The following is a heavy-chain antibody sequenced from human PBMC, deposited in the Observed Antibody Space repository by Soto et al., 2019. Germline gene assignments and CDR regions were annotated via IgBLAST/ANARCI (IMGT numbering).Heavy chain of an antibody. CDR2: ISGSGGST. CDR1: GFTFSSYA. CDR3: AKDTLAARTFWYYYYGMDV. Sequence: PGGSLRLSCAASGFTFSSYAMSWVRQAPGKGLEWVSAISGSGGSTYYADSVKGRFTISRDNSKNTLYLQMNSLRAEDTAVYYCAKDTLAARTFWYYYYGMDVWGQGTTVTVSS. J-gene: IGHJ6*02. V-gene: IGHV3-23*01. D-gene: IGHD6-6*01.